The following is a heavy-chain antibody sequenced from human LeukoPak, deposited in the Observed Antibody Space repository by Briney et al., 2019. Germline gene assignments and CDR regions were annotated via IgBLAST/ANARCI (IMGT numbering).Heavy chain of an antibody. D-gene: IGHD1-20*01. J-gene: IGHJ4*02. Sequence: GGSLRLSCVASGLIFSDAWMNWVRQAPGKGLEWVGRIKSKADGETIDYAAPVKGRFTFSRDDSKNMLYLQMNSLKSEDTAVYYCSTLTSRGLSDSWGQGTLVTVSS. CDR2: IKSKADGETI. CDR3: STLTSRGLSDS. CDR1: GLIFSDAW. V-gene: IGHV3-15*07.